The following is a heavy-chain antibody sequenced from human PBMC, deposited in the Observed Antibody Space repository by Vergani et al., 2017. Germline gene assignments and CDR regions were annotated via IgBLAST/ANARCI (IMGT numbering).Heavy chain of an antibody. Sequence: QVQLQESGPGLVKPSETLSLTCTVSGGSISSYYWSWIRQPPGKGLEWIGYIYYSGSTYYNPSLKSRVTISVDTSKNQFSLKLSSVTAADTAVYYCAGHRSYYYDSSGYWSWFDPWGQGTLVTVSS. V-gene: IGHV4-59*08. J-gene: IGHJ5*02. D-gene: IGHD3-22*01. CDR1: GGSISSYY. CDR3: AGHRSYYYDSSGYWSWFDP. CDR2: IYYSGST.